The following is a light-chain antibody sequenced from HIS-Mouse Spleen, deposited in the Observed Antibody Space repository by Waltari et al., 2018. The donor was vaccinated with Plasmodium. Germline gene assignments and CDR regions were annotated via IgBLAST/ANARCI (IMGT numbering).Light chain of an antibody. CDR2: AAS. V-gene: IGKV1-27*01. J-gene: IGKJ2*01. Sequence: DIQMTQSPSSLSASVGDRVTIPCRASQGISNYLAWYQQTPGKVPKLLIYAASTLQSGVPARFSGSGSGTDFTLTISSLQPEDVATYYCQKYNSAPHTFGQGTKLEIK. CDR3: QKYNSAPHT. CDR1: QGISNY.